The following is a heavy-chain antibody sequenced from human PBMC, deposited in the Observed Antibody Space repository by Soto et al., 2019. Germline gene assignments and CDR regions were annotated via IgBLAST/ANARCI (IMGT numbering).Heavy chain of an antibody. Sequence: GGTLRLSCVVFEYTFIDAWMSWVCLAPGKGLEWVARINRKIDGETTDYAAPVEGRFTVARDDSRNTLCLQMSSLKIEDTAVYFCTADHWSWGQGTLVTVSS. D-gene: IGHD3-3*01. J-gene: IGHJ4*02. CDR3: TADHWS. V-gene: IGHV3-15*01. CDR2: INRKIDGETT. CDR1: EYTFIDAW.